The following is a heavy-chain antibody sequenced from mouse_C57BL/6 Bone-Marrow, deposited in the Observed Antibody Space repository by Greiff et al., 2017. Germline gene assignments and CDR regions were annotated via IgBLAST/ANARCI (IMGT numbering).Heavy chain of an antibody. Sequence: VQLKQSGPELVQPGASVKISCKASGYTFTDYNMNWVKQSNGKSLEWIGVINPNYGTTSSNQKFTGKDTLTVDQSSSTAYMQLNNLTTEDTAIYYCARGIYYYGSSALAYWGQGTLVTVSA. J-gene: IGHJ3*01. CDR3: ARGIYYYGSSALAY. CDR2: INPNYGTT. V-gene: IGHV1-39*01. CDR1: GYTFTDYN. D-gene: IGHD1-1*01.